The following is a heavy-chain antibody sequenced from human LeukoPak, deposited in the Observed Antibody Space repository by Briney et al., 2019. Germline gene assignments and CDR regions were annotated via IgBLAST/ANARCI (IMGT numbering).Heavy chain of an antibody. CDR2: INPSGGST. J-gene: IGHJ4*02. CDR1: GYTFTSYY. V-gene: IGHV1-46*01. Sequence: ASVKVSCKASGYTFTSYYMHWVRQAPGQGLEWMGIINPSGGSTSYAQKFQGRATMTRDTSTSTVYMELSSLRSEDTAVYYCARDQDSSGWTNMNDYWGQGTLVTVSS. D-gene: IGHD6-19*01. CDR3: ARDQDSSGWTNMNDY.